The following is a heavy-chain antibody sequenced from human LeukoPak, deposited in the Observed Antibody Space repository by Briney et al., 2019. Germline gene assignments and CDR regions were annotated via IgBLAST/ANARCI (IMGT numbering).Heavy chain of an antibody. D-gene: IGHD5-12*01. CDR1: GFTFKLYW. CDR2: INHDGSDT. CDR3: ARSEAYGGYVFDY. J-gene: IGHJ4*02. V-gene: IGHV3-74*01. Sequence: GGSLRLSCAASGFTFKLYWMHWVRQVPGRGPVWVSRINHDGSDTIYADSVRGRFTISRDDAKNTLYLQMNNLRAEDTAVYYCARSEAYGGYVFDYWGQGTLVTVSS.